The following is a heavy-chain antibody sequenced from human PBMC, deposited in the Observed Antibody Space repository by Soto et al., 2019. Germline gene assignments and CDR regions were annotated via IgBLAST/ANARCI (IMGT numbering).Heavy chain of an antibody. D-gene: IGHD5-12*01. V-gene: IGHV4-39*01. J-gene: IGHJ5*02. CDR3: ARAHRISAYVGWFDP. CDR1: GGSISSTSYY. Sequence: QLQLQESGPGLVKPSETLSLTCTVSGGSISSTSYYWGWIRQPPGKGLEWIGSIYYSGSIFHNPSLRSRVTIPIDTSKNQFALKLSSVTAADTAVYYCARAHRISAYVGWFDPWGQGTLVTVSS. CDR2: IYYSGSI.